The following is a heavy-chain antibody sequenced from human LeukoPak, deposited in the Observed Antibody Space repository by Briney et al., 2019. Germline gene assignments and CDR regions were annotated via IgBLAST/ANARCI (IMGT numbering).Heavy chain of an antibody. V-gene: IGHV3-11*04. J-gene: IGHJ4*02. CDR2: ISESGTTI. D-gene: IGHD1/OR15-1a*01. CDR3: ARELQKTGTLDY. CDR1: GFTFSDYS. Sequence: GGSLRLSCAASGFTFSDYSMSWIRQAPGKGLEWVSHISESGTTIYYADSVKGRFTISRDNTKNSLYLQMNSLRTEDTAVYFCARELQKTGTLDYWGQGTLVTVSS.